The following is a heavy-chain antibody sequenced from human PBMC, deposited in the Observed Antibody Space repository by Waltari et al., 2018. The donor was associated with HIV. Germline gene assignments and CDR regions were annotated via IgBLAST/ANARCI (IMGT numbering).Heavy chain of an antibody. CDR2: MNHNAST. CDR3: AREKSYDSSGYYYTWYFDL. D-gene: IGHD3-22*01. V-gene: IGHV4-34*02. CDR1: GGSFSAFS. J-gene: IGHJ2*01. Sequence: QVQLPQLGAGLLKPSETLSLTCAVYGGSFSAFSWPCIRQSPVKGLEWIAAMNHNASTNYSPALKSGVTRLGDTSKNQFSLKLTSVTAADTAVYYCAREKSYDSSGYYYTWYFDLWGRGTLVTVSS.